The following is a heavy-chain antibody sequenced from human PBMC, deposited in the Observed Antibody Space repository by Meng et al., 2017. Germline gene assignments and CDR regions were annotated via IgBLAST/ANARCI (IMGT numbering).Heavy chain of an antibody. CDR1: GYTFTTYA. D-gene: IGHD6-19*01. CDR2: INAGNSDT. J-gene: IGHJ4*02. V-gene: IGHV1-3*01. Sequence: GQAGGGVKKSGAAVKVSCTASGYTFTTYALYWVRQAPGQRLEWMGWINAGNSDTKYSQKLQGRVTITRDTSASTVYMEVSSLRSEDTGVYYCARAIAVSGTGRFNYWGQGTLVTVSS. CDR3: ARAIAVSGTGRFNY.